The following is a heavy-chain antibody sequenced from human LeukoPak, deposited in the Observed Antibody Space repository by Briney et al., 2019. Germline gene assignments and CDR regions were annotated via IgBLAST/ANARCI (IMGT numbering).Heavy chain of an antibody. V-gene: IGHV4-34*01. CDR3: ARECYYDSSGHAGYFDY. Sequence: SETLSLTCAVYGGSFSVYYWSWIRQPPRKRLEWIGEINHRGSTNYNPSLKSRVTISVDTSKNQFPLKLSSVTAADTAVYYCARECYYDSSGHAGYFDYWGQGTLVTVSS. CDR2: INHRGST. D-gene: IGHD3-22*01. J-gene: IGHJ4*02. CDR1: GGSFSVYY.